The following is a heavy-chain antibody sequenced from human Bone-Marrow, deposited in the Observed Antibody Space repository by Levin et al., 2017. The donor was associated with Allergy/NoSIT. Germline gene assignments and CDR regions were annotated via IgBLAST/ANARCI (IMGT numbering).Heavy chain of an antibody. D-gene: IGHD2-2*01. CDR2: ISGTGRHI. J-gene: IGHJ4*02. V-gene: IGHV3-21*01. CDR3: AKDEGPFSSSFAFDC. Sequence: GGSLRLSFSSSFFPFSSSFLPFFLPSPFKGLAWVSSISGTGRHIYLADSLKGRFTISRDNAKNSLSLQMNNLRVEDTAVFYCAKDEGPFSSSFAFDCWGQGALVTVSS. CDR1: FFPFSSSF.